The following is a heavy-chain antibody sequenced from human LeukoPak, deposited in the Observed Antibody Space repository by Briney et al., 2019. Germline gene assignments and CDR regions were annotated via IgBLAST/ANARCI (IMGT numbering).Heavy chain of an antibody. CDR3: ARDGVPAAIWYYYYYMDV. D-gene: IGHD2-2*01. J-gene: IGHJ6*03. CDR1: GYTFTGYY. V-gene: IGHV1-2*02. CDR2: INPNSGGT. Sequence: ASVKVSCKASGYTFTGYYMHWVRQAPGQGLEWMGWINPNSGGTNYAQKLQGRVTMTTDTSTSTAYMELRSLRSDDTAVYYCARDGVPAAIWYYYYYMDVWGKGTTVTVSS.